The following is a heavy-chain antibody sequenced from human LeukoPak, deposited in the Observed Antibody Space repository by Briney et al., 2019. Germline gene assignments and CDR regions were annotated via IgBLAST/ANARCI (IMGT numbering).Heavy chain of an antibody. V-gene: IGHV3-21*01. CDR1: GFTFSSYS. D-gene: IGHD6-13*01. J-gene: IGHJ4*02. CDR2: ISSSSSYI. Sequence: TGGSLRLSCAASGFTFSSYSINWVRQAPGKGLEWVSSISSSSSYIYYADSVKGRFTISRDNAKNSLYLQMNSLRAEDTAVYYCATSGLIAAAATGYFDYWGQGTLVTVSS. CDR3: ATSGLIAAAATGYFDY.